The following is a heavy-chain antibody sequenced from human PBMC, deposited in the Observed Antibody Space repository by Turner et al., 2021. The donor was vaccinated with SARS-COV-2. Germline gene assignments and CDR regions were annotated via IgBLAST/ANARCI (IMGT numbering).Heavy chain of an antibody. CDR2: ISYEGSET. CDR3: ARHYYIETYTEALDN. CDR1: GFSFNRYS. Sequence: QVQLVESGGGVVHPGRSLRLSCAASGFSFNRYSMLWFCQAPGKGREWLAVISYEGSETYYADTVRGRFTVSRDNAKTMLCLQMNSLRIEDTALYYCARHYYIETYTEALDNWGQGTMVAVSS. J-gene: IGHJ3*02. V-gene: IGHV3-30-3*01. D-gene: IGHD3-22*01.